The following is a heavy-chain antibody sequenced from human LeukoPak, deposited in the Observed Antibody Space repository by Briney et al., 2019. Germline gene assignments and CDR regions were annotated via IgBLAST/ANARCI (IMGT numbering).Heavy chain of an antibody. Sequence: PSETLSLTCTVSGGSISSSGYYWTWIRQHPGKGLEWIGYIYYSGSTYYNPSLKSRVTISVDTSKNQFSLKLSSVTAADTAVYYCARAGVAVADNYGVDVWGQGTTVTVSS. V-gene: IGHV4-31*03. CDR1: GGSISSSGYY. D-gene: IGHD6-19*01. J-gene: IGHJ6*02. CDR2: IYYSGST. CDR3: ARAGVAVADNYGVDV.